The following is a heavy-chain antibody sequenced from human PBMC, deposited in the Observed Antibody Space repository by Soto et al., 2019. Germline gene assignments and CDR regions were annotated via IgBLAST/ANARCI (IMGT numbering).Heavy chain of an antibody. D-gene: IGHD4-4*01. Sequence: EVQLVESGGGVVQPGGSLKVSCVASGFTFSPYWMSWVRQAPGKGLEWVASIKQDGSEKYYVESVKVRFSISRDNAENSLYLRMNSLRVEDTAIYYCARGGVHNYDGNFDLWGQGSLVTVSS. CDR2: IKQDGSEK. CDR1: GFTFSPYW. CDR3: ARGGVHNYDGNFDL. J-gene: IGHJ4*02. V-gene: IGHV3-7*03.